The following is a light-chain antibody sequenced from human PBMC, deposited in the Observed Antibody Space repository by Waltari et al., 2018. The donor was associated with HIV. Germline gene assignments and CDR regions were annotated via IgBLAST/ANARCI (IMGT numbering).Light chain of an antibody. CDR2: GGS. V-gene: IGKV1-39*01. CDR3: QQSYGAPFT. J-gene: IGKJ3*01. Sequence: IQMTQSPSALSASVGDTVTIPCRASQKINRYLNWYQKKVGEPPKLLVYGGSSLQRGVPARFRGSGSGSEYILTISNLQSDDFATYFCQQSYGAPFTFGPGSTL. CDR1: QKINRY.